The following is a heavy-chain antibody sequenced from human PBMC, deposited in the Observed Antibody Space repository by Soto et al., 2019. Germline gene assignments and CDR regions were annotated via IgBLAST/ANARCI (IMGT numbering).Heavy chain of an antibody. D-gene: IGHD6-13*01. CDR2: IDTSGGGT. CDR1: GLTFSSFA. CDR3: VKSSRTLGDS. Sequence: EVQLLESGGGLVQPGGSLRLSCAACGLTFSSFAMSWVRQAPGKGLEWVSAIDTSGGGTYYADSVKGRFTISRDNSKNTLYLQMNSLRAEDTAVYYAVKSSRTLGDSWGQGTLVTVSS. V-gene: IGHV3-23*01. J-gene: IGHJ4*02.